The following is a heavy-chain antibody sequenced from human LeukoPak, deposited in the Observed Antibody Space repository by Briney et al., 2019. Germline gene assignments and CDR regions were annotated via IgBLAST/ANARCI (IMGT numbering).Heavy chain of an antibody. V-gene: IGHV3-30*02. Sequence: GGSLRLSCAASGFTFSSYGMHWVRQAPGKGLEWVAFIRYDGSNKYYADSVKGRFTISRDNAKNSLYLQMNSLRAEDTAVYYCARESLRDSGSYGYYFDYWGQGTLVTVSS. CDR2: IRYDGSNK. CDR3: ARESLRDSGSYGYYFDY. J-gene: IGHJ4*02. CDR1: GFTFSSYG. D-gene: IGHD1-26*01.